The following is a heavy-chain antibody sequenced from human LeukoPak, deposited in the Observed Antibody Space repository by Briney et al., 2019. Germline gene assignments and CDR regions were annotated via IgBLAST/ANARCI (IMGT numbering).Heavy chain of an antibody. CDR2: IIPIFGTA. V-gene: IGHV1-69*13. Sequence: ASVKVSCKASGGTFSSYAISWVRQAPGQGLEWMGGIIPIFGTANYAQKFQGRVTITADESTSTAYMELSSLRSEDTAVYYCARDGTRYCGGDCGHFGPWGQGTLVTVSS. D-gene: IGHD2-21*02. CDR3: ARDGTRYCGGDCGHFGP. CDR1: GGTFSSYA. J-gene: IGHJ5*02.